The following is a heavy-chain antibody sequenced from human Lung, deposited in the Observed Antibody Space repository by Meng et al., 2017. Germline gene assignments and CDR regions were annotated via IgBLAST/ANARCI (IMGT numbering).Heavy chain of an antibody. D-gene: IGHD4-11*01. CDR3: ARGPTTMAHDFDY. J-gene: IGHJ4*02. CDR1: GGSFSDYY. Sequence: QWGAGLLKLSETLSLTCVVSGGSFSDYYWSWIRQPPGKGLEWIGEINHSGSTNYNPSLESRATISVDTSQNNLSLKLSSVTAADSAVYYCARGPTTMAHDFDYWGQGTLVTVSS. CDR2: INHSGST. V-gene: IGHV4-34*01.